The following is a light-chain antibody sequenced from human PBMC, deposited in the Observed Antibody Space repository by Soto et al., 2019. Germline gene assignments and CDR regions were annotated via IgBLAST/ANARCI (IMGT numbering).Light chain of an antibody. CDR3: GAWDDSLSAV. CDR1: ISSIGNNY. Sequence: QSVLTQPPSVSAAPGQKVTISCSGSISSIGNNYVSWYQQLPGTAPKLLIYDNNKRPSGIPDRFSGSKSGTSATLGITGLQTGDEADYYCGAWDDSLSAVFGGGTKVTVL. J-gene: IGLJ2*01. CDR2: DNN. V-gene: IGLV1-51*01.